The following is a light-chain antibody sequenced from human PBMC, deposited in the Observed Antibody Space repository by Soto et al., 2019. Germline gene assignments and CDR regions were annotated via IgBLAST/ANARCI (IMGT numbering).Light chain of an antibody. Sequence: EIVMTQSPATLSVSPGETATLSCTASQSVSYNLAWYQQKPGQGPRLLIYGAFTRATGITARFSGSRSGTECTLTISSVQSEDFAVYHCQEDKNWSPLTFGGGTKLESK. V-gene: IGKV3-15*01. CDR2: GAF. CDR3: QEDKNWSPLT. CDR1: QSVSYN. J-gene: IGKJ4*01.